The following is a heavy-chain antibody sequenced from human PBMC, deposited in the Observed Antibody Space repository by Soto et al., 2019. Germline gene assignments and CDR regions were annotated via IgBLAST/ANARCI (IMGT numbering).Heavy chain of an antibody. CDR2: IYYTGKT. Sequence: SETLSLTCSVSGDYIHVGGYYWTWIRQRLGKGLEWMGYIYYTGKTYYNPSLESRLTMSVDRSKNQFSLRLTSATAADTAVYFCGRDLTSNANCIDPWGQGTLVTV. V-gene: IGHV4-30-4*01. J-gene: IGHJ5*02. CDR3: GRDLTSNANCIDP. CDR1: GDYIHVGGYY. D-gene: IGHD2-2*01.